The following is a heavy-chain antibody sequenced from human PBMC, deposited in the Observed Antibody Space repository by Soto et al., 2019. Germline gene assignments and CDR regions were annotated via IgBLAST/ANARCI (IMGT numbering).Heavy chain of an antibody. V-gene: IGHV3-33*01. CDR1: GFTFSSYG. J-gene: IGHJ5*02. CDR2: IWYDGSNK. CDR3: ARARLLWFGELSSDGQTNWFDP. Sequence: GGSLRLSCAASGFTFSSYGMHWVRQAPGKGLEWVAVIWYDGSNKYYADSVKGRFTISRDNSKNTLYLQMNSLRAEDTAVYYCARARLLWFGELSSDGQTNWFDPWGQGTLVTVSS. D-gene: IGHD3-10*01.